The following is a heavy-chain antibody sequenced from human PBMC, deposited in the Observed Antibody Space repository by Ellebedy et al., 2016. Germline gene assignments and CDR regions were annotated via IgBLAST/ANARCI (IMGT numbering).Heavy chain of an antibody. J-gene: IGHJ6*02. CDR3: AKARSSGYDLDV. V-gene: IGHV3-33*06. D-gene: IGHD3-22*01. CDR1: GFTFSRFG. Sequence: GESLKISCAASGFTFSRFGIHWIRQIPGEGLEWVAAILDNGIDKNYRDSVKGRFTISRDNSNNRVYLQMSSLRVEDTAVYFCAKARSSGYDLDVWGQGTTVTVSS. CDR2: ILDNGIDK.